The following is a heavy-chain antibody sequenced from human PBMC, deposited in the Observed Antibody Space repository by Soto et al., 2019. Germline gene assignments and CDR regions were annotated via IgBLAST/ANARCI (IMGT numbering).Heavy chain of an antibody. Sequence: SQTLSLTRTVSGGSIRNYYWSWIRQPPGTGLEWIGHIYDSGSTNYNPSLKSRVTISVQTSKNQFSLKLTSVTAADTAVYYCAREPPYCSSSSCYHWLEPWGQGKLVTVSS. CDR3: AREPPYCSSSSCYHWLEP. CDR2: IYDSGST. J-gene: IGHJ5*02. CDR1: GGSIRNYY. D-gene: IGHD2-2*01. V-gene: IGHV4-59*01.